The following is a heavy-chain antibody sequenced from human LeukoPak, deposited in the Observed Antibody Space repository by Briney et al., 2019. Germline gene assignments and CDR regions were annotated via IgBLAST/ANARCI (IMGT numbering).Heavy chain of an antibody. CDR2: IYSAKTT. CDR1: GASISRSY. D-gene: IGHD3-22*01. CDR3: AREVFKSSPQYDSQ. J-gene: IGHJ1*01. V-gene: IGHV4-4*08. Sequence: SETLSLTCTVSGASISRSYWSWLRQFPGKELQWIGYIYSAKTTIYNPSLNSRATISADTSNNRVSLHLTSVTAADTAVYFCAREVFKSSPQYDSQWGQGTLVTVTS.